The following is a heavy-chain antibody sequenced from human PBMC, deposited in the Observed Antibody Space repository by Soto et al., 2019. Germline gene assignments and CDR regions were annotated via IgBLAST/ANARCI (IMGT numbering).Heavy chain of an antibody. Sequence: GASVKVSCKASGYTFTSYGISWVRQAPGQGHEWMGIISAYSGNTSYAQKFQGRVTMTRDTSTSTVYMELSSLRSEDTAVYYCARGYCSGGSCYVTDAFDIWGQGTMVTVSS. CDR2: ISAYSGNT. D-gene: IGHD2-15*01. J-gene: IGHJ3*02. V-gene: IGHV1-18*01. CDR1: GYTFTSYG. CDR3: ARGYCSGGSCYVTDAFDI.